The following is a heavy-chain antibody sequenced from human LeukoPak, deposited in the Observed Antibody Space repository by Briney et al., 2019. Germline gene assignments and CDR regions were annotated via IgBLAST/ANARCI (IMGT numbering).Heavy chain of an antibody. Sequence: GGSLRLSCAASGFTFSDYYMSWIRQAPGKGLEGVSYISSSSSYTNYADSVKGRFTISRDNAKNSLYLQMNSLRAEDTAVYYCARANIVVVTAIQKSCYFDYWGQGTLVTVSS. CDR1: GFTFSDYY. D-gene: IGHD2-21*02. CDR3: ARANIVVVTAIQKSCYFDY. V-gene: IGHV3-11*06. J-gene: IGHJ4*02. CDR2: ISSSSSYT.